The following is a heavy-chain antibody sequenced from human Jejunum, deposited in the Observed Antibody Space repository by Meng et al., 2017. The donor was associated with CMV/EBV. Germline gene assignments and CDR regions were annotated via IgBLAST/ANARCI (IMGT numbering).Heavy chain of an antibody. J-gene: IGHJ6*02. CDR3: AGGYSRGMDV. Sequence: SCAPSGLSFPPFSMNWVRQAPGKGLEWVSSIGSGSIYIFYADSVKGRFTISRDNAKNSLYLQMNSLRAEDTAVYYCAGGYSRGMDVWGQGTTVTVSS. D-gene: IGHD2-2*03. CDR2: IGSGSIYI. CDR1: GLSFPPFS. V-gene: IGHV3-21*01.